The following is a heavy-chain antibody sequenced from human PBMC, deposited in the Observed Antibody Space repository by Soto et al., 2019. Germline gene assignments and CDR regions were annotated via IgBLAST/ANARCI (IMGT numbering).Heavy chain of an antibody. CDR2: ISAYNGNT. J-gene: IGHJ2*01. CDR1: GYTFTSYG. Sequence: QVQLVQSGAEVKKPGASVKVSCKASGYTFTSYGISWVRQAPGQGLEWMGWISAYNGNTNYAQKLQGRVTMTTDTSKSTAHMELRSLRSDDTAVYYCARDLLLLAGTTRDWYFDLWGRGTLVTVSS. D-gene: IGHD1-7*01. CDR3: ARDLLLLAGTTRDWYFDL. V-gene: IGHV1-18*01.